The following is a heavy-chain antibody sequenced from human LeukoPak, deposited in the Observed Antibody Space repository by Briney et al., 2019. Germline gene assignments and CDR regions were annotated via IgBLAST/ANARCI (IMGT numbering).Heavy chain of an antibody. Sequence: SETLSLTCTVSGGSISGYYWTWIRQPPGKGLEWIGHIYYSGTTHYSASLRSRVTISVDTSKNQFSLHLSSVTVADTAVYYCATQSVVAGTQWFDPWGQGTLVTVSS. CDR2: IYYSGTT. CDR3: ATQSVVAGTQWFDP. D-gene: IGHD2-2*01. CDR1: GGSISGYY. J-gene: IGHJ5*02. V-gene: IGHV4-59*08.